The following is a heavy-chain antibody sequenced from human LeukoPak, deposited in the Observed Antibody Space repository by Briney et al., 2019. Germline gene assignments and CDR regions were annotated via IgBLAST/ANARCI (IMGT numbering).Heavy chain of an antibody. D-gene: IGHD4/OR15-4a*01. J-gene: IGHJ4*02. CDR1: GFIFRNYA. CDR3: AKESGALGAPLYDY. Sequence: PGGSLRLSCVASGFIFRNYAMSWVRQAPGEGLEWVSGISDKGGGTYYADSLKGRFTISRDNSKNMLYLQMNSLRAEDTAVYYCAKESGALGAPLYDYWGRGILVTASS. V-gene: IGHV3-23*01. CDR2: ISDKGGGT.